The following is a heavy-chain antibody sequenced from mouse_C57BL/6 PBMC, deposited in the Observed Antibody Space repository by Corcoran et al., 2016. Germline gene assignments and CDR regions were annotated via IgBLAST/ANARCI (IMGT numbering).Heavy chain of an antibody. CDR1: GYTFTDYY. J-gene: IGHJ4*01. V-gene: IGHV1-75*01. CDR2: IFPGSGST. D-gene: IGHD1-1*01. Sequence: QVQLQQSGPELVKPGASVKISCKASGYTFTDYYINWVKQRPGQGLEWIGWIFPGSGSTYYNEKFKGKATLTVDKSSSTAYMLLRSLTSEDSAVYFCARTGSHYAMDYWRQGTSVTVSS. CDR3: ARTGSHYAMDY.